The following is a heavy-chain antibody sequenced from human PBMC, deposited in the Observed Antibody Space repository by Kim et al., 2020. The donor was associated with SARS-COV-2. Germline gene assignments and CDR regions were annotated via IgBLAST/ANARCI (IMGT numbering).Heavy chain of an antibody. V-gene: IGHV4-39*01. J-gene: IGHJ6*02. Sequence: YYTPPRQSRLTISGDTAKNQFSLKLSSVTAADTAVYDCARPVRFGEIEDVWGQGTTVTVSS. CDR3: ARPVRFGEIEDV. D-gene: IGHD3-10*01.